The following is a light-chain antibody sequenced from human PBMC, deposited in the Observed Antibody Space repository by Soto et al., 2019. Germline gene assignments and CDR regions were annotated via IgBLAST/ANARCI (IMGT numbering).Light chain of an antibody. CDR1: QNVSSNY. V-gene: IGKV3-20*01. CDR3: QQYGSSPMYT. Sequence: EIVLTQSPGTLSLSPGERATLSCRASQNVSSNYLAWYQQKPGQTPRLLIYGASRRAAGIPDRFSCSESGTDFTLTISRLEPEDFAVYSCQQYGSSPMYTLGQGTKLEIK. CDR2: GAS. J-gene: IGKJ2*01.